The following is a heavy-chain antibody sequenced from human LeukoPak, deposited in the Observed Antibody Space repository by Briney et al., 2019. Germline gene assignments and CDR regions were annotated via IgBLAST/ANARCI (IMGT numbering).Heavy chain of an antibody. Sequence: SETLSLTCTVSGGYMENIYWHWVRQPPGKGLEWIGYIYHQAGTEYNPSLKNRVAISVDTSKNQFSLKLSSVTAADTAVYYCAKIKTTFGVVTHAFDIWGQGTIVTVSP. CDR1: GGYMENIY. CDR2: IYHQAGT. D-gene: IGHD3-3*01. V-gene: IGHV4-59*01. J-gene: IGHJ3*02. CDR3: AKIKTTFGVVTHAFDI.